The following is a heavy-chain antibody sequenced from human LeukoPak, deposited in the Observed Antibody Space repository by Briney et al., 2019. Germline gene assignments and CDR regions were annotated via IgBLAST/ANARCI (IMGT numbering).Heavy chain of an antibody. D-gene: IGHD6-13*01. Sequence: SETLSLTCTVSGYSISSGYYWGWIRQPPGKGLEWIGSIYHSGSTYYNPSLKSRVTISVDTSKNQFSLKLSSVTAADTAVYYCAGGRGRYSSNFDSWGQGTLVTVSS. J-gene: IGHJ4*02. CDR1: GYSISSGYY. CDR2: IYHSGST. V-gene: IGHV4-38-2*02. CDR3: AGGRGRYSSNFDS.